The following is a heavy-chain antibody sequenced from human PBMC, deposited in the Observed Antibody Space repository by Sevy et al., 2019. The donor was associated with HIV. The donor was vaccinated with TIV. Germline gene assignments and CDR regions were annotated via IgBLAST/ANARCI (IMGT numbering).Heavy chain of an antibody. CDR2: INPNSGGT. CDR3: AIIGYCSSTSCSPYYYYGMDV. Sequence: ASVKVSCKASGYTFTGYYKHWARQAPGLGLEWMGWINPNSGGTNYAQKFQGRVTMTRDTSISTAYMELSRLRSDDTAVYYCAIIGYCSSTSCSPYYYYGMDVWGQGTTVTVSS. CDR1: GYTFTGYY. J-gene: IGHJ6*02. D-gene: IGHD2-2*01. V-gene: IGHV1-2*02.